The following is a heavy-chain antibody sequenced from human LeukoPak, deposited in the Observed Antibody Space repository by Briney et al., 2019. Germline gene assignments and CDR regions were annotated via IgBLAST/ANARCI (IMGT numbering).Heavy chain of an antibody. D-gene: IGHD3-22*01. CDR2: IYYSGRT. V-gene: IGHV4-39*01. CDR1: GGSFSSSSYY. Sequence: SETLSLTCTVSGGSFSSSSYYWGWIRQPPGKGLEWIASIYYSGRTYYNPSLKSRVTISVDTSKNQFSLKLSSVTAADTAVYYCARRDYYDSIDYWGQGTLVTVSS. J-gene: IGHJ4*02. CDR3: ARRDYYDSIDY.